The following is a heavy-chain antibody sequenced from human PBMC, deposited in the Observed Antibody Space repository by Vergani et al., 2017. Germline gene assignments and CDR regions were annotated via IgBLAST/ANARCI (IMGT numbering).Heavy chain of an antibody. J-gene: IGHJ4*02. CDR1: GGSFSGYY. D-gene: IGHD3-10*01. CDR3: ARAPFFTMVRGIGRNYFDY. CDR2: INHSGST. V-gene: IGHV4-34*01. Sequence: QVQLQQWGAGLLKPSETLSLTCAVYGGSFSGYYWSWIRQPPGKGLEWIGEINHSGSTNYNPSLKSRVTISVDTSKNQFSLKLSSVTAADTAVYYCARAPFFTMVRGIGRNYFDYWGQGTLVTVSS.